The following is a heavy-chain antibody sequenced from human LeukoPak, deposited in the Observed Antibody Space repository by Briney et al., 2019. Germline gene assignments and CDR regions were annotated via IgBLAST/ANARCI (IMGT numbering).Heavy chain of an antibody. Sequence: PGGSLRLSCAASGFTFSGYGMSCVRQAPGEGLKWVSAISGSGGSTYYADSVKGRITISRDNSKNTLYLQMNSLRAEDTAVYYCAKGVGYCSGGSCQQFDYWGQGTLVTVSS. CDR1: GFTFSGYG. V-gene: IGHV3-23*01. J-gene: IGHJ4*02. D-gene: IGHD2-15*01. CDR2: ISGSGGST. CDR3: AKGVGYCSGGSCQQFDY.